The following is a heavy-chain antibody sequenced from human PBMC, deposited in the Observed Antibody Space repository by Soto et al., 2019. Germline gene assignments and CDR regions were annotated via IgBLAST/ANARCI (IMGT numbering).Heavy chain of an antibody. CDR1: RFTFSSYG. D-gene: IGHD3-22*01. CDR3: AKDTYYYDRSGYYTYDY. Sequence: GRSLRLSCAASRFTFSSYGMHWVRQAPGKGLEWVAVISYDGSNKYYADSVKGRFTISRDNSKNTLYLQMNSLRAEDTAVYYCAKDTYYYDRSGYYTYDYWGQGTQVTVSS. CDR2: ISYDGSNK. J-gene: IGHJ4*02. V-gene: IGHV3-30*18.